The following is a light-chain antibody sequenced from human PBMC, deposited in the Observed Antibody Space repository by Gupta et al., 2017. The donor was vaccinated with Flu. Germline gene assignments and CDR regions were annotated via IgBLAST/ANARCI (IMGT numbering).Light chain of an antibody. CDR3: MQRLEYPCT. V-gene: IGKV2-40*01. CDR1: QSLLDSVDGNTY. J-gene: IGKJ3*01. Sequence: DIVMTQTPLSLPVTPGEPASISCRSSQSLLDSVDGNTYLDWYLQKPGQSPQLLIYMVSSRASGVPDRFSGSGSGTDFTLKISREEAEDVGIYYCMQRLEYPCTFGPGTKVDIK. CDR2: MVS.